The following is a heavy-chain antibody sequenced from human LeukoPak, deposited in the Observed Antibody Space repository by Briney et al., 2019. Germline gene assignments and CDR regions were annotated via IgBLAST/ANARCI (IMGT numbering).Heavy chain of an antibody. CDR2: ISGIGDKT. Sequence: GGTLRLSSAPSGLSSTSHGMSWVRHAPGEWREWGSTISGIGDKTYYTDSGKGRLTMSTDKSTNTLYIQMNSVRAEGTGVSFRAKDVHKRAPTMIASFDDWGQGTLVTVSS. J-gene: IGHJ4*02. CDR3: AKDVHKRAPTMIASFDD. V-gene: IGHV3-23*01. D-gene: IGHD3-22*01. CDR1: GLSSTSHG.